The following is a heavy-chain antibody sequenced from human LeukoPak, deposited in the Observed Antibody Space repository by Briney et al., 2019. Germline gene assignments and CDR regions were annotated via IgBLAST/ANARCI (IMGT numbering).Heavy chain of an antibody. Sequence: ASVKVSCKASGYTFTSYDINWVRQATGQGLEWMGWMNPNSGNTGYAQKFQGRVTITRNTSISTAYMELSSLRSEDTAVYYCARGPVSRWLPQWGRPNYYFDYWGQGTLVTVSS. CDR3: ARGPVSRWLPQWGRPNYYFDY. D-gene: IGHD5-24*01. V-gene: IGHV1-8*01. CDR1: GYTFTSYD. CDR2: MNPNSGNT. J-gene: IGHJ4*02.